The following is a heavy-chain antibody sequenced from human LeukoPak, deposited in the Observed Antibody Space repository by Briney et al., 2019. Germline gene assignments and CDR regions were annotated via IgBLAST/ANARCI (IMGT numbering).Heavy chain of an antibody. J-gene: IGHJ3*02. Sequence: PGGSLRLSCAASGFTFSSHWMHWVRQAPGKGLVWVSRINNDGSITTYADSVKGRFTISRDNAKNTLYLQMNSLRAEDTAVYYCARGYYGDDSFDIWGQGTMVTVSS. CDR2: INNDGSIT. CDR1: GFTFSSHW. CDR3: ARGYYGDDSFDI. D-gene: IGHD1-26*01. V-gene: IGHV3-74*01.